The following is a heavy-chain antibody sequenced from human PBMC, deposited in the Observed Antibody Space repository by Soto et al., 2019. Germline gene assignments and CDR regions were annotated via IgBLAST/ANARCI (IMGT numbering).Heavy chain of an antibody. CDR1: GFTFRTYA. V-gene: IGHV3-23*03. CDR3: AKDLRPDGRYDLDY. J-gene: IGHJ4*02. CDR2: IVGDASSI. Sequence: GGSLRLSCAAYGFTFRTYAMNWVRQAPGKGLEWVAVIVGDASSIDYADSVKGRFTISRDNSKNIMYLQMTSLKVEDTATYFCAKDLRPDGRYDLDYWGQGTQVTV. D-gene: IGHD2-15*01.